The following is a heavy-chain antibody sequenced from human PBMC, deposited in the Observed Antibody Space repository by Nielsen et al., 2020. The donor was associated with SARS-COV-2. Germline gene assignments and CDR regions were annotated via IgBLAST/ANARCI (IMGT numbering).Heavy chain of an antibody. CDR1: GGSISSYY. D-gene: IGHD6-6*01. CDR2: IYYSGSI. V-gene: IGHV4-59*01. J-gene: IGHJ4*02. Sequence: SETLSLTCTVSGGSISSYYWNWIRQPPGKGLEWIGYIYYSGSINYNPSLKSRVTISVDTSKNQFSLKLSSVTAADTAVYYCARGYSSSYFDYWGQGTLVTVSS. CDR3: ARGYSSSYFDY.